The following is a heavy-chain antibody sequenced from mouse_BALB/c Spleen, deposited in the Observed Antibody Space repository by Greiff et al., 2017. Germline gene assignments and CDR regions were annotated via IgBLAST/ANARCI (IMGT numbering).Heavy chain of an antibody. CDR3: ARSDYYGNYEGAMDY. D-gene: IGHD2-1*01. CDR2: ISSGSSTI. V-gene: IGHV5-17*02. Sequence: EVMLVESGGGLVQPGGSRKLSCAASGFTFSSFGMHWVRQAPEKGLEWVAYISSGSSTIYYADTVKGRFTISRDNPKNTLFLQMTSLRSEDTAMYYCARSDYYGNYEGAMDYWGQGTSVTVSS. J-gene: IGHJ4*01. CDR1: GFTFSSFG.